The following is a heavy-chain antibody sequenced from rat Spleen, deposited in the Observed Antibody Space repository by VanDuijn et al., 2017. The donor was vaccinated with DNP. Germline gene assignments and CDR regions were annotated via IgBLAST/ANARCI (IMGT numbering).Heavy chain of an antibody. Sequence: EVQLVESGGGLVQPGRSLKLSCAASGFTFSAYYMAWVRQAPAKGLEWVAYIGSAAYAPYYADSVRGRFTISRDNAKSTLYLQMHSLRSEDMATYYCVRWNSGHFDYWGQGVMVTVSS. J-gene: IGHJ2*01. CDR1: GFTFSAYY. CDR2: IGSAAYAP. CDR3: VRWNSGHFDY. V-gene: IGHV5-22*01. D-gene: IGHD4-3*01.